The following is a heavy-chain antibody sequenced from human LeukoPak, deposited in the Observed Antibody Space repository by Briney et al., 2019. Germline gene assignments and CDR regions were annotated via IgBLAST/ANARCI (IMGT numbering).Heavy chain of an antibody. D-gene: IGHD2-2*01. V-gene: IGHV4-30-4*01. J-gene: IGHJ4*02. Sequence: SETLSLTCTVSGGSISSGDYYWSWIRQPPGKGLEWIGYIYYSGSTYYNPSLKSRVTISVDTSKNQFSLKLSSVTAADTAVYYCARGLYCSNTSCYPFDYWGQGTLVTVSS. CDR1: GGSISSGDYY. CDR3: ARGLYCSNTSCYPFDY. CDR2: IYYSGST.